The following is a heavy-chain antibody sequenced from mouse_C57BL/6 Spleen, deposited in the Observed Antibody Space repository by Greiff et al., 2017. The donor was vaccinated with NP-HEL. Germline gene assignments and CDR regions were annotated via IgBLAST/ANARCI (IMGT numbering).Heavy chain of an antibody. J-gene: IGHJ3*01. V-gene: IGHV1-15*01. CDR1: GYTFTDYE. CDR3: TVYYGYDGRFAY. Sequence: QVQLQQSGAELVRPGASVTLSCKASGYTFTDYEMHWVKQTPVHGLEWIGAIDPETGGTAYNQKFKGKAILTADKSSSTAYMELRSLTSEDSAVYYCTVYYGYDGRFAYWGQGTLGTVSA. CDR2: IDPETGGT. D-gene: IGHD2-2*01.